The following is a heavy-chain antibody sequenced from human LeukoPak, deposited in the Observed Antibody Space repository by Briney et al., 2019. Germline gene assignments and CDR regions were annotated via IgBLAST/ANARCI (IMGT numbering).Heavy chain of an antibody. CDR2: IKEDGTET. Sequence: GGSLRLSCAASGFMFSSNWMSWVRLAPGKGLEWVANIKEDGTETYYVDSVKGRFTISRDNAKNSLYLQMNSLRVEDTAVYYCAREPVGDTFDYWGQGTLVIVSS. J-gene: IGHJ4*02. CDR1: GFMFSSNW. V-gene: IGHV3-7*03. D-gene: IGHD2-21*01. CDR3: AREPVGDTFDY.